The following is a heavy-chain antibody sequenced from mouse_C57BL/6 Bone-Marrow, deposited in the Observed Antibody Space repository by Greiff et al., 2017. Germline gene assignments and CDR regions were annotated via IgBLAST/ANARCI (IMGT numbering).Heavy chain of an antibody. CDR3: ARSPRLRRKFDY. D-gene: IGHD2-2*01. J-gene: IGHJ2*01. CDR2: IYPGDGDT. CDR1: GYAFSSSW. V-gene: IGHV1-82*01. Sequence: VQLQQSGPELVKPGASVKISCTASGYAFSSSWMNWVKQRPGKGLEWIGRIYPGDGDTNYNGKFKGKATLTADKSSSTAYMQLSSLTSEDSAVYFCARSPRLRRKFDYWGQGTTLTVSS.